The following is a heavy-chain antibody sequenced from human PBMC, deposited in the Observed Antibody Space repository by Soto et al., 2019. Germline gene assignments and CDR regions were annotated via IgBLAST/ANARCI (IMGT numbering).Heavy chain of an antibody. D-gene: IGHD3-10*01. CDR1: GFNFSSFG. V-gene: IGHV3-30*18. CDR3: AKDRGWSTADLYY. CDR2: ISYDGSKK. J-gene: IGHJ4*02. Sequence: QVQLVESGGGVVQPGRSLRLSCAASGFNFSSFGMHWVSQVPGKGLEWVALISYDGSKKYYADSVKFRFNISRDKSKNTLYLQKNSLRVEDTAVYYCAKDRGWSTADLYYCVQGTLVTVSS.